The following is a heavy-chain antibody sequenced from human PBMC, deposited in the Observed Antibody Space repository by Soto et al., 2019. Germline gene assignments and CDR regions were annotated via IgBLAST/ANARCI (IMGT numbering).Heavy chain of an antibody. V-gene: IGHV1-18*01. D-gene: IGHD3-3*01. J-gene: IGHJ4*02. Sequence: QVQLVQSRAEVKKPGASVKVYCKASGYTLTSYGLSWVRQAPGQGLEWVGWISPYNGNTNYAQKLRDRVTLTTDTSTITAYMDLRSLRPGDTAVYDCAIAYFDFGRGYSPFDYWGQGTLVTVSS. CDR1: GYTLTSYG. CDR2: ISPYNGNT. CDR3: AIAYFDFGRGYSPFDY.